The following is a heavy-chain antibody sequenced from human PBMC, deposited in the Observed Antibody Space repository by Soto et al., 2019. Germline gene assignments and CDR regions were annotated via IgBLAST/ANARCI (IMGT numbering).Heavy chain of an antibody. CDR1: GFTFSSYS. D-gene: IGHD1-1*01. Sequence: GGSLRLSCAASGFTFSSYSMNWVRQAPGKGLEWVSSISSSSSYIYYADSVKGRFTISRDNAKNSLYLQMNSLRAEDTAVYYCAREVKGHRRERRFGGYYYMDVWGKGTTVSVSS. CDR2: ISSSSSYI. V-gene: IGHV3-21*01. J-gene: IGHJ6*03. CDR3: AREVKGHRRERRFGGYYYMDV.